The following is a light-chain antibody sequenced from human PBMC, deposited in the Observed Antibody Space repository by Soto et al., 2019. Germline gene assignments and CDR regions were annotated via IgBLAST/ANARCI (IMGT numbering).Light chain of an antibody. CDR3: QQYQT. CDR2: GTS. J-gene: IGKJ3*01. CDR1: QTIGRNY. V-gene: IGKV3-20*01. Sequence: EIVWKQSPGTLSLSPGETATLSCRASQTIGRNYLAWYQQKHGQAPRLLIFGTSTRDTGIPDRFSGSGSGTDFTLSISRLEPEDFAVYYCQQYQTFGPGTQVDIK.